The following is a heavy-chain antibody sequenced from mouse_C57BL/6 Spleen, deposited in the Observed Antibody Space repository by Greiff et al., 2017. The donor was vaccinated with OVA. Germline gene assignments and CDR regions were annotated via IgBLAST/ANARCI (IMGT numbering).Heavy chain of an antibody. CDR3: TREKYYSNYVWFAY. V-gene: IGHV5-9-1*02. D-gene: IGHD2-5*01. J-gene: IGHJ3*01. Sequence: EVMLVESGAGLVKPGGSLKLSCAASGFTFSSYAMSWVRQTPEKRLEWVAYISSGGDYIYYADTVKGRFTISRDNARNTLYLQMSSLKSEDTAMYYCTREKYYSNYVWFAYWGQGTLVTVSA. CDR1: GFTFSSYA. CDR2: ISSGGDYI.